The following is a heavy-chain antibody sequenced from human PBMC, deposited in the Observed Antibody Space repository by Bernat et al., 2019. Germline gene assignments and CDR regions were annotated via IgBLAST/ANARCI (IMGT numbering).Heavy chain of an antibody. V-gene: IGHV7-4-1*02. CDR2: INTNTGNP. J-gene: IGHJ4*02. CDR1: GYTFTSYY. D-gene: IGHD2-15*01. Sequence: QVQLVQSGAEVKKPGASVKVSCKASGYTFTSYYMHWVRQAPGQGLEWMGWINTNTGNPMYAQGFTGRFVFSLDTSVSTAYLQISSLKAEDTAVYYCARVLAPDCSGGSCYSLGVDYWGQGTVVTVSS. CDR3: ARVLAPDCSGGSCYSLGVDY.